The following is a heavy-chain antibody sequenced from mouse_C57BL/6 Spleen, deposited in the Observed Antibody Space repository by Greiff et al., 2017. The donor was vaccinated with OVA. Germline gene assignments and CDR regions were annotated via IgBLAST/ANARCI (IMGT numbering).Heavy chain of an antibody. J-gene: IGHJ4*01. CDR1: GYSITNGNHW. V-gene: IGHV3-4*01. D-gene: IGHD1-1*01. CDR3: ARGYYYGSSSGSSYAMDY. Sequence: EVQLQESGPALVKPSQTVSLTCTVTGYSITNGNHWWNWIRQVSGSKLEWIGYISSSGSTDSNPSLKSRISITRDTSKNQLFLQLNSVTTEDIATYYCARGYYYGSSSGSSYAMDYWGQGTSVTVSS. CDR2: ISSSGST.